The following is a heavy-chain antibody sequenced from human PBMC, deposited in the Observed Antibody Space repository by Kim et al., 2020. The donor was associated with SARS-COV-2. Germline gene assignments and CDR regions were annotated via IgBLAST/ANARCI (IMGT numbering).Heavy chain of an antibody. D-gene: IGHD3-10*01. CDR1: GGSISSYY. J-gene: IGHJ4*02. CDR2: IYYSGST. CDR3: ARFSSGSYPYYFDY. Sequence: SETLSLTCTVSGGSISSYYWSWIRQPPGKGLEWIGYIYYSGSTNYNPSLKSRVTISVDTSKNQFSLKLSSVTAADTAVYYCARFSSGSYPYYFDYWGQGTLVTVSS. V-gene: IGHV4-59*13.